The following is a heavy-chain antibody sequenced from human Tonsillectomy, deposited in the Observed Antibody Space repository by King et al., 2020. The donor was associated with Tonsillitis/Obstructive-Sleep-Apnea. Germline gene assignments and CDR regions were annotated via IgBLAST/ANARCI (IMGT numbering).Heavy chain of an antibody. J-gene: IGHJ4*02. D-gene: IGHD3-10*01. V-gene: IGHV3-48*03. CDR2: ISSSGSTI. CDR3: ARRLWFGEFGIDY. Sequence: VQLVESGGGLVQPGGSLRLSCAASGFTFSSYEMNWVRQAPGKGLEWVSYISSSGSTIYYADSVKGRFTISRDNAKNSLYLQMNSLRAEDTAVYYCARRLWFGEFGIDYWGQGTLVTVSS. CDR1: GFTFSSYE.